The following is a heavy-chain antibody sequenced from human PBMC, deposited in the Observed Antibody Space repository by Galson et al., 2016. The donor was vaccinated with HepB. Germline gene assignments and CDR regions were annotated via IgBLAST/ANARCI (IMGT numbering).Heavy chain of an antibody. J-gene: IGHJ4*02. D-gene: IGHD3-3*01. CDR2: LSTYNGNT. V-gene: IGHV1-18*01. CDR1: GYTFTSYG. Sequence: SVKVSCKASGYTFTSYGISWVRQAPGQGLEWMGWLSTYNGNTNYAQKLQGRVTMTTDTSTSTAYMVLRSLRSDDTAVYYCARDGKLYDFWSGYYLDYWGQGTLITVSS. CDR3: ARDGKLYDFWSGYYLDY.